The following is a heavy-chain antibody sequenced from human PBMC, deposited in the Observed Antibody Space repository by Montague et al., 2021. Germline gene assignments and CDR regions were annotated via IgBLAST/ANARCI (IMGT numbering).Heavy chain of an antibody. D-gene: IGHD6-13*01. J-gene: IGHJ6*03. CDR2: INGFGTNT. V-gene: IGHV3-23*01. CDR3: SKDSVSSWAAPYYYYMDV. CDR1: GFTFSLYA. Sequence: SLRLSCAASGFTFSLYAMSWVRQAPGKGLEWVSRINGFGTNTYYADSVKGRFTISRDNSKNTLDLQMNSLRAEDAAVYYCSKDSVSSWAAPYYYYMDVWGKGNTVTVSS.